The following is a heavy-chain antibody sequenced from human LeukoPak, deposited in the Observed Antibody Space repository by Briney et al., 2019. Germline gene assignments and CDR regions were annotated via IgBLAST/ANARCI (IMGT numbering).Heavy chain of an antibody. J-gene: IGHJ4*02. CDR2: IYRGGNT. CDR3: ARGQGPDGYYYDSSGFEEDY. V-gene: IGHV3-53*01. Sequence: QSGGSLRLSCAASGFTVSGHPMSWVRQAPGKGLEWVSVIYRGGNTYYADSVKGRFTISTDNSKNTLYLQMNSLRAEDTAVYYCARGQGPDGYYYDSSGFEEDYWGQGTLVTVSS. D-gene: IGHD3-22*01. CDR1: GFTVSGHP.